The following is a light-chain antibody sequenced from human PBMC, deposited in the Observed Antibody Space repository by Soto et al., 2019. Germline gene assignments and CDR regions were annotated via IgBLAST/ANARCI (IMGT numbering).Light chain of an antibody. CDR2: GNS. CDR3: QSYGSSLSGSNV. J-gene: IGLJ1*01. V-gene: IGLV1-40*01. Sequence: QSVLTQPPSVSGAPGQRVTISCTGSSSNIGAGYDVHWYQQLPGTAPKLLIYGNSNRPSGVPDRFSGSKSGTSASLAITGLQAEDEADYDCQSYGSSLSGSNVFGTGTKVTVL. CDR1: SSNIGAGYD.